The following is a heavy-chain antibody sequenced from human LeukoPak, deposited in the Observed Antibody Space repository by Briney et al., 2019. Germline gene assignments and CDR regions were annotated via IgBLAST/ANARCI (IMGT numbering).Heavy chain of an antibody. D-gene: IGHD6-19*01. Sequence: ETLSLTCSVSGGSMTNYYWSWIRQPPGKGLEWIGHIYYRGDTKYNPPLKSRVTISLDTSKQQFSLRLTSVSAADTAAYYCARLSGPSGGPVSFFGLDVWGQGTTVAVSS. V-gene: IGHV4-59*08. CDR3: ARLSGPSGGPVSFFGLDV. CDR1: GGSMTNYY. CDR2: IYYRGDT. J-gene: IGHJ6*02.